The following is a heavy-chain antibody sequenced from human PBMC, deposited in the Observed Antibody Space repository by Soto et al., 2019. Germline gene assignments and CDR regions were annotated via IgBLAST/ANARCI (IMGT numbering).Heavy chain of an antibody. J-gene: IGHJ5*02. CDR3: ARKGIADNWFDP. D-gene: IGHD6-13*01. CDR1: GFTFSDYY. CDR2: ISSSSSYT. Sequence: GSLRLSCAASGFTFSDYYMSWIRQAPGKGLEWVSYISSSSSYTNYADSVKGRFTISRGSAKNSLYLQMNSLRAEDTAVYYCARKGIADNWFDPWGQGTLVTVSS. V-gene: IGHV3-11*06.